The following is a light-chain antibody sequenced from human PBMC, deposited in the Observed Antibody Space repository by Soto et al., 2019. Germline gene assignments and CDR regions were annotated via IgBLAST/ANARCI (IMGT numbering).Light chain of an antibody. CDR1: SSNIGTNA. Sequence: VLTQPPSASGTPGQRVTISCSGGSSNIGTNAVNWYQQLPGTAPKLLIYSNNQRPSGVPDRFSGSKSGTSASLAISGPQSEDEADYYCAAWDDSLTGYVFGTGTKVTVL. J-gene: IGLJ1*01. CDR2: SNN. V-gene: IGLV1-44*01. CDR3: AAWDDSLTGYV.